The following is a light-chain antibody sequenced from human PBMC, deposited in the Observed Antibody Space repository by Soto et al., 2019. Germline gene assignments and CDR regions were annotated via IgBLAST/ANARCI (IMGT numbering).Light chain of an antibody. J-gene: IGLJ3*02. V-gene: IGLV2-14*03. CDR3: SSYRSGNTLV. Sequence: QSALTQSASVSGSPGQSITIPCTGTSSDVGNYNSVSWYQQHPGKVPKLIIYEVTTRPSGVFNRFSGSKSGNTASLTISGLQAEDEADYYCSSYRSGNTLVFGSGTKLTVL. CDR2: EVT. CDR1: SSDVGNYNS.